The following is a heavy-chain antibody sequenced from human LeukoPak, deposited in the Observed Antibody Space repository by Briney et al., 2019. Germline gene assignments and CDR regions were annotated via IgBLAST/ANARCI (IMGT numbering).Heavy chain of an antibody. CDR1: GGSISSSDYY. Sequence: SETLSLTCAVSGGSISSSDYYWGWIRQPPGKGLEWIGAISSGGSTYYNPPLKSRVTISVDSSKNQFSLKLSSVTAADTAVYYCARRTSNPVGAIDYWGQGTLVTVSS. V-gene: IGHV4-39*01. CDR2: ISSGGST. D-gene: IGHD1-26*01. J-gene: IGHJ4*02. CDR3: ARRTSNPVGAIDY.